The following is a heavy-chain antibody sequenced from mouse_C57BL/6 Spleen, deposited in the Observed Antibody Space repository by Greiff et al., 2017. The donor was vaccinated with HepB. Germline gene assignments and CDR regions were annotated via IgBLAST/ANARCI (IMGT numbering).Heavy chain of an antibody. CDR1: GYAFSSSW. CDR3: ARSGLGMDY. CDR2: IYPGDGDT. V-gene: IGHV1-82*01. J-gene: IGHJ4*01. D-gene: IGHD3-1*01. Sequence: QVQLQQSGPELVKPGASVKISCKASGYAFSSSWMNWVKQRPGKGLEWIGRIYPGDGDTNYNGKFKGKATLTADKSSSTAYMQLSSLTSEDSAVYFCARSGLGMDYWGQGTSVTVSS.